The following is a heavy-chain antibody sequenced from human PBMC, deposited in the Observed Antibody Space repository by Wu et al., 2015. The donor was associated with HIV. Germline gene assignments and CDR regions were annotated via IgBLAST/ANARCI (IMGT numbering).Heavy chain of an antibody. J-gene: IGHJ4*02. CDR1: GYTFISYA. D-gene: IGHD6-13*01. Sequence: QVQLVQSGAEVKKPGASVKVSCKASGYTFISYAVSWVRQAPGQGLEWMGWISAYNGNTDYAQKLQGRVTMTTDTSTSTAYMEVTGLRYEDTAVYYCARGFSSTWYDHFDLWGQGTLVTVSS. V-gene: IGHV1-18*01. CDR3: ARGFSSTWYDHFDL. CDR2: ISAYNGNT.